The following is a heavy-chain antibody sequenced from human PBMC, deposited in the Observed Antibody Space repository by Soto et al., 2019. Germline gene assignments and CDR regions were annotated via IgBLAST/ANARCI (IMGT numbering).Heavy chain of an antibody. D-gene: IGHD2-21*01. CDR1: GGTFSSYT. V-gene: IGHV1-69*02. CDR2: IIPILGIA. J-gene: IGHJ6*03. CDR3: ASGGAVMISYYYYMDV. Sequence: QVQLVQSGAEVKKPGSSVKVSCKASGGTFSSYTISWVRQAPGQGLEGMGRIIPILGIANYAQKFQGRVTITADKSTSTAYMELSSLRSEDTAVYYCASGGAVMISYYYYMDVWGKGTTVTVSS.